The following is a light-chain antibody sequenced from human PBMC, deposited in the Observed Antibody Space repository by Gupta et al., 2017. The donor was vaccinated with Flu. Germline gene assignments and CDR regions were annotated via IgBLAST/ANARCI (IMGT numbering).Light chain of an antibody. CDR3: QVWDSYSDHWV. CDR1: NMGRKS. J-gene: IGLJ3*02. CDR2: DDS. V-gene: IGLV3-21*02. Sequence: SYLLTQPPSVSVAPGQTASIPCEGNNMGRKSVHWYQQKPGQAPVLVVYDDSDRPSGIPERFSGSNSVNTATLTIGRVEAGDEADYFCQVWDSYSDHWVFGGGTKVTV.